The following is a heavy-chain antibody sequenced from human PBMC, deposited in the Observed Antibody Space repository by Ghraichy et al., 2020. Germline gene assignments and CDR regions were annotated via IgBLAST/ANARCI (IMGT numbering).Heavy chain of an antibody. J-gene: IGHJ4*02. Sequence: SETLSLTCAVYGGSFSGYYWSWIRQPPGKGLEWIGEINHSGSTNYNPSLKSRVTISVDTSKNQFSLKLSSVTAADTAVYYCARGGPRVGGATPWDYWGQGTLVTVSS. D-gene: IGHD1-26*01. CDR2: INHSGST. CDR1: GGSFSGYY. CDR3: ARGGPRVGGATPWDY. V-gene: IGHV4-34*01.